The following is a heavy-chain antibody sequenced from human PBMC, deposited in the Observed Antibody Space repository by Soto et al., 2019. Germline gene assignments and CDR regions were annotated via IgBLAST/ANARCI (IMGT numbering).Heavy chain of an antibody. J-gene: IGHJ4*02. CDR3: AKGSTNVPYTTIWYDMARLQKGDLRFDS. Sequence: EVQLLESGGSLAQPGGSLRLSCVASGFSFNRYAMTWVRQAPSKGLEWVSVIVGGGDITYYADSVKGRFTISRDNSKNTLYLQMSGLRAGDTAIYYCAKGSTNVPYTTIWYDMARLQKGDLRFDSWGQGTLVTVSS. V-gene: IGHV3-23*01. CDR1: GFSFNRYA. CDR2: IVGGGDIT. D-gene: IGHD3-16*01.